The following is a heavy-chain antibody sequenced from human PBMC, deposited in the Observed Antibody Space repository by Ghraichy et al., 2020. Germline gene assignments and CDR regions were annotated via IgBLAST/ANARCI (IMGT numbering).Heavy chain of an antibody. D-gene: IGHD3-10*01. V-gene: IGHV5-10-1*01. CDR3: ARRDVLVRGVNYGMDV. CDR2: IDPSDSYT. J-gene: IGHJ6*02. CDR1: GYSFTSYW. Sequence: GGSLRLSCKGSGYSFTSYWINWVRQMPGKGLEWMGRIDPSDSYTNYSPSFQGHVTISADKSISTAFLQWSSLKASDTAMYYCARRDVLVRGVNYGMDVWGQGTTVTVSS.